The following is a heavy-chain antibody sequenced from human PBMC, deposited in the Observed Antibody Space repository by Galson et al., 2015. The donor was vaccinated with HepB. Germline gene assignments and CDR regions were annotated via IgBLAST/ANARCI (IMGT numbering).Heavy chain of an antibody. D-gene: IGHD5-12*01. Sequence: SLRLSCAASGFTFRGSAMHWVRQASGKGLEWVGRIRSKANSYATAYAASVKGRFTISRDDSKNTAYLQMNSLKTEDTAVYYCTRRDRLYYYGMDVWGQGTTVTVSS. J-gene: IGHJ6*02. CDR2: IRSKANSYAT. CDR1: GFTFRGSA. CDR3: TRRDRLYYYGMDV. V-gene: IGHV3-73*01.